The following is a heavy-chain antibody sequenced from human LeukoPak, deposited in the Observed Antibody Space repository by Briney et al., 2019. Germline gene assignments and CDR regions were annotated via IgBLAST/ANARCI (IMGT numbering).Heavy chain of an antibody. D-gene: IGHD3-3*01. CDR2: ISSSGSTI. J-gene: IGHJ4*02. V-gene: IGHV3-48*03. Sequence: PGGSLRLSCAASGFTFSSYEMNWVRQAPGKGLEWVSYISSSGSTICYADSVKGRFTISRDNAKNSLYLQMNSLRAEDTAVYYCARDSRHYDFWSGHPTNGVDYWGQGTLVTVSS. CDR1: GFTFSSYE. CDR3: ARDSRHYDFWSGHPTNGVDY.